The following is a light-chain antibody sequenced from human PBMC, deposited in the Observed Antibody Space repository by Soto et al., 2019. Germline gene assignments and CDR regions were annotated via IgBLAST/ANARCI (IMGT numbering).Light chain of an antibody. CDR1: TSDFGGYNY. V-gene: IGLV2-14*01. J-gene: IGLJ1*01. CDR2: EVS. Sequence: QSVLTQPASVSGSPGQSITISCTGTTSDFGGYNYVSWYQQHPGKAPKLMIYEVSNRPSGVSNRFSGSKSGNTASLTISGLQAEDEADYYCSSYTSSSTLVVFGTGTKVT. CDR3: SSYTSSSTLVV.